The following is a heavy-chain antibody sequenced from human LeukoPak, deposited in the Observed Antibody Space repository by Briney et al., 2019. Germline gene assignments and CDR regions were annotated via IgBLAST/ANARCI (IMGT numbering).Heavy chain of an antibody. J-gene: IGHJ4*02. D-gene: IGHD6-13*01. V-gene: IGHV1-2*04. CDR1: GGTFSSYA. CDR3: ARDSDSSSWGFDY. CDR2: INPNSGGT. Sequence: ASVKVSCKASGGTFSSYAISWVRQAPGQGLEWMGWINPNSGGTNYAQKFQGWVTMTRDTSISTAYMELSRLRSDDTAVYYCARDSDSSSWGFDYWGQGALVTVSS.